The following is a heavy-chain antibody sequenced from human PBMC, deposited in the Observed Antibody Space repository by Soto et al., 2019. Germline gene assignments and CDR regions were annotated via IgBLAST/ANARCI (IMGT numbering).Heavy chain of an antibody. J-gene: IGHJ3*02. V-gene: IGHV1-2*04. Sequence: ASVKVSCKASGYTFTGYYMHWVRQAPGQGLEWMGWINPNSGGTNYAQKFQGWVTMTRDTSISTAYMELSRLRSDDTAVYYCARVDGDYYDAFDIWGQGPMVTVSS. D-gene: IGHD4-17*01. CDR3: ARVDGDYYDAFDI. CDR1: GYTFTGYY. CDR2: INPNSGGT.